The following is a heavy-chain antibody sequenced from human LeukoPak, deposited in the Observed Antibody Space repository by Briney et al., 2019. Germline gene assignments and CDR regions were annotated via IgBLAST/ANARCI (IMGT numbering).Heavy chain of an antibody. CDR3: ARALPRSGYLYYFDY. J-gene: IGHJ4*02. Sequence: KSSETLSLTCTVSGGSISSHYWSWIRQPPGKGLEWIAYIYYSGSTYYNPSLKSRVTVSVDTSKNQFSLKLSSVTAADTAVYYYARALPRSGYLYYFDYWGQGTLVTVSS. V-gene: IGHV4-59*11. D-gene: IGHD3-3*01. CDR2: IYYSGST. CDR1: GGSISSHY.